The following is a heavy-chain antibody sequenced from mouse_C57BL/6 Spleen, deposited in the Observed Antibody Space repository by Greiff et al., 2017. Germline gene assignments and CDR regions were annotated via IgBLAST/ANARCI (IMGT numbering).Heavy chain of an antibody. CDR2: IRFKSDNYAT. CDR3: PADSKRYFEV. J-gene: IGHJ1*03. CDR1: GFTFSNYW. Sequence: EVNVVESGGGLVQPGGSMKLSCVASGFTFSNYWMNWVRQSPEKGLEWVAQIRFKSDNYATPYAESVKGRFTISRDDSKSSVYIHMNNLRAEDTGIYYCPADSKRYFEVWGTGTTVTGAS. V-gene: IGHV6-3*01. D-gene: IGHD2-5*01.